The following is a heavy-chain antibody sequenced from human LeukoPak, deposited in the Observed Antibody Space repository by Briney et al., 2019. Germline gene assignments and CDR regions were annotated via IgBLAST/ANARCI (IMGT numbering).Heavy chain of an antibody. CDR3: ASHYYYGAGSYYNRWFDP. V-gene: IGHV4-39*01. J-gene: IGHJ5*02. CDR1: GGSINSSSYY. Sequence: SETLSLTCTVSGGSINSSSYYWGWIRQPPGTGLECIGTMYYTGSAYYNPSLKSRVTISVDTSKNQFSLKLSSVTAADTAVYYCASHYYYGAGSYYNRWFDPWGQGTLVTVSS. CDR2: MYYTGSA. D-gene: IGHD3-10*01.